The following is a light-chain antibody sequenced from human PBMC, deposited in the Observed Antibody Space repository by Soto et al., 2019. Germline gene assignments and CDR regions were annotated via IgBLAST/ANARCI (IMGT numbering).Light chain of an antibody. J-gene: IGLJ1*01. V-gene: IGLV2-14*01. CDR3: TSYTSSSTYV. Sequence: QSVLTQPASVSGSPGQSITISCTGTSSDVGGYNYVSWYQQHPGKAPKLMIYDVSNRPSGVSNRFSCSKSGTTAPLPISGLQAEDEADYYCTSYTSSSTYVFGTGTKVTVL. CDR2: DVS. CDR1: SSDVGGYNY.